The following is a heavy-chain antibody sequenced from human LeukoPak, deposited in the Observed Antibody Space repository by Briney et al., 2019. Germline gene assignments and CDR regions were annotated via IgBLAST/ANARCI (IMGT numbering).Heavy chain of an antibody. CDR2: ISGSGGST. Sequence: GGSLRLSCAASGFTFSSYAMSWVRQAPGKGLEWVSAISGSGGSTYYADSVKGRFTISRDNSKNTLYLQMNSLRAEDTAVYYCAKGKVLLWFGEFPHYFDYWGQGTLVTVSS. CDR3: AKGKVLLWFGEFPHYFDY. V-gene: IGHV3-23*01. CDR1: GFTFSSYA. J-gene: IGHJ4*02. D-gene: IGHD3-10*01.